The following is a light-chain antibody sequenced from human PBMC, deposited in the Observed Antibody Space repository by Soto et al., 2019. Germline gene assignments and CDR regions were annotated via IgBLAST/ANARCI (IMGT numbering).Light chain of an antibody. CDR2: DAS. CDR1: QSISSW. Sequence: DIQMTQSTSTLSASVGDRVTITCRASQSISSWLAWYQQKPGKAPKLLIYDASSLESGVPSRFSGSGSGTEFTLTISSLQPDDFATYSFQQYNSYLYTFGQGTKLEIK. J-gene: IGKJ2*01. CDR3: QQYNSYLYT. V-gene: IGKV1-5*01.